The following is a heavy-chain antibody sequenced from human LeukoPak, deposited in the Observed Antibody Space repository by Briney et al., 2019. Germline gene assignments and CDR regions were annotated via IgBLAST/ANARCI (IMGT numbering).Heavy chain of an antibody. D-gene: IGHD2-15*01. CDR3: ARGKRCSVGSCYYGMDV. Sequence: PSETLSLTCAVYGGSFRGYYWTWIRQPPGKGLEWIGEINHSGSTNYNPSLKSRVTISVDTSKNQFSLKLSSVTAADTAVYYCARGKRCSVGSCYYGMDVWGKGTTVTVSS. J-gene: IGHJ6*04. CDR2: INHSGST. CDR1: GGSFRGYY. V-gene: IGHV4-34*01.